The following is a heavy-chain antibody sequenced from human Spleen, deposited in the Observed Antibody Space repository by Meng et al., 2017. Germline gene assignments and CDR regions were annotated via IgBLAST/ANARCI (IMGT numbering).Heavy chain of an antibody. D-gene: IGHD5-18*01. J-gene: IGHJ4*02. CDR3: ARKQLWFDY. CDR2: INHSGST. V-gene: IGHV4-34*01. Sequence: LRLSCAVYGGSFSGYYWSWIRQPPGKGLEWIGEINHSGSTNYNPSLKSRVTISVDTSKNQFSLKLSSVTAADTAVYYCARKQLWFDYWGQGTLVTVSS. CDR1: GGSFSGYY.